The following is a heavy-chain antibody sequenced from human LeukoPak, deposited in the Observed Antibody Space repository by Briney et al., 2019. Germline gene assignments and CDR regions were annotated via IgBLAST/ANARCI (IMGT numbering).Heavy chain of an antibody. D-gene: IGHD2-2*02. CDR3: AKDIARAAAISSKPFDY. CDR2: ISGSVGST. Sequence: GGSLRLSCAASGFTFSSYAMSWVRQAPGKGLEWVSAISGSVGSTYYADSVKGRFTMSRDNSKNTLSLQMNSLRAEDTAVYYCAKDIARAAAISSKPFDYWGQGTLVTVSS. CDR1: GFTFSSYA. J-gene: IGHJ4*02. V-gene: IGHV3-23*01.